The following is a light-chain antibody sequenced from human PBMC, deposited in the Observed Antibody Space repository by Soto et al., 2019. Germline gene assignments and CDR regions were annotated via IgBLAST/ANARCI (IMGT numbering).Light chain of an antibody. CDR2: DAS. V-gene: IGKV3D-15*02. Sequence: DIVMTQSPATLSVSPGERATLSCRASQNIRTDLAWYQQRSGQGPRLLIYDASTRATGIPARFSGSGSGTEFTLTISSLQSEDFAVYYCQQYGDSPYTFGQGTKLEIK. CDR3: QQYGDSPYT. CDR1: QNIRTD. J-gene: IGKJ2*01.